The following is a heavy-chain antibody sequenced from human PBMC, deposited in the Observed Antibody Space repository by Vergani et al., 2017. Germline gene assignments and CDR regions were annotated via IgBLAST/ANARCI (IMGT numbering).Heavy chain of an antibody. D-gene: IGHD2-15*01. Sequence: QVQLVESGGGVVQPGRSLRLSCAASGFTFSSYGMHWVRQAPGKGLEWVAVISYDGSNKYYADSVKGRFTISRDNSKNTLYLQMNSLRAEDTAVYYCARDLGYCSGGSCYGWFDPWGQGTLVTVSS. J-gene: IGHJ5*02. V-gene: IGHV3-30*03. CDR3: ARDLGYCSGGSCYGWFDP. CDR2: ISYDGSNK. CDR1: GFTFSSYG.